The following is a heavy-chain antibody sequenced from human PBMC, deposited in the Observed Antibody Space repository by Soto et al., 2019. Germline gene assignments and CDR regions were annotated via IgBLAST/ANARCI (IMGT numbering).Heavy chain of an antibody. CDR2: IYYSGST. CDR1: GGSISSGGYY. V-gene: IGHV4-31*03. CDR3: ARDTRNGGVTLDY. D-gene: IGHD3-16*01. Sequence: SETLSLTCTVSGGSISSGGYYWSWIRQHPGKGLEWIGYIYYSGSTYYNPSLKSRVTISVDTSKNQFSLKLSSVTAADTAVYYCARDTRNGGVTLDYWGQGTLVTVSS. J-gene: IGHJ4*02.